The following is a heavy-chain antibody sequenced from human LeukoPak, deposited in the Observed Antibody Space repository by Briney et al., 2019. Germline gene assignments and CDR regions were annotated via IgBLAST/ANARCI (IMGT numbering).Heavy chain of an antibody. Sequence: GGSLRLSCAASGFTFTSYAMSWVRQAPGKGLEWVSTFSGASTTSYADAVKGRVTISRDNSKNILYLQLNSLRAEDTAVYYCAKLKQWQPQRYFFEYWGQGALVTVSS. D-gene: IGHD6-19*01. CDR3: AKLKQWQPQRYFFEY. CDR2: FSGASTT. CDR1: GFTFTSYA. V-gene: IGHV3-23*01. J-gene: IGHJ4*02.